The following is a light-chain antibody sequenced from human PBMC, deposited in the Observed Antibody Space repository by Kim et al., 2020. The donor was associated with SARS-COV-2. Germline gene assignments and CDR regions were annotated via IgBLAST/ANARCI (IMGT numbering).Light chain of an antibody. CDR1: QSVSSTY. Sequence: GERATHACRASQSVSSTYLAWYQQTPGQAPRLLIYGASSRATGIPDRFSGSGSGTDFTLTISRLEPEDFAVYYCQHYGSSPPRITFGPGTKVDIK. CDR2: GAS. CDR3: QHYGSSPPRIT. J-gene: IGKJ3*01. V-gene: IGKV3-20*01.